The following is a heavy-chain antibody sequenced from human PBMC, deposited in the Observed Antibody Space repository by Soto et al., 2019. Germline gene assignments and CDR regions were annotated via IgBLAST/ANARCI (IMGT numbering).Heavy chain of an antibody. CDR2: ISGSGGRT. Sequence: PGGSLRLSCAASGFTFSHHDMSWVRQAPGKGLEWVSAISGSGGRTHYADSVKGRFTIPRDNSKNTLSLQMNSLRAEDTAVYHCAKGLSSASSFDYWGQGTLVTVSS. V-gene: IGHV3-23*01. J-gene: IGHJ4*02. D-gene: IGHD3-22*01. CDR1: GFTFSHHD. CDR3: AKGLSSASSFDY.